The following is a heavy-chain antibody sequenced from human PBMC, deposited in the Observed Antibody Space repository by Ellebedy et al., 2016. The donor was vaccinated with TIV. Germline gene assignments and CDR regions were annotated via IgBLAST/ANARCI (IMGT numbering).Heavy chain of an antibody. CDR1: GGSFNGYF. V-gene: IGHV4-34*01. CDR2: INPSGTA. J-gene: IGHJ3*01. D-gene: IGHD3-3*01. CDR3: ARTKIFSWSRDAFDV. Sequence: MPSETLSLTCVVQGGSFNGYFWSWIRQSPGKGLEWLGEINPSGTANYNPSLKSRVTMSVDTPAKQFSLRLTSVTAADTAVYYCARTKIFSWSRDAFDVWGRGTTVTVSS.